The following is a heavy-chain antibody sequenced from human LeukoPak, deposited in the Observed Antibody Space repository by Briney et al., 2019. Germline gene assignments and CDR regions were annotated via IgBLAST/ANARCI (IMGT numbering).Heavy chain of an antibody. CDR2: INPNRGET. D-gene: IGHD3-10*01. CDR3: VRSPTSGTYYNRPYYFDY. Sequence: PQASVKVSCEASGYTFSAYLLHWVRQAPGQGLEWMGWINPNRGETDYAQNFQGRVTMTRDTSINTAYMDLNRLRPDDTAVYYCVRSPTSGTYYNRPYYFDYWGQGTLVTVSS. V-gene: IGHV1-2*02. CDR1: GYTFSAYL. J-gene: IGHJ4*02.